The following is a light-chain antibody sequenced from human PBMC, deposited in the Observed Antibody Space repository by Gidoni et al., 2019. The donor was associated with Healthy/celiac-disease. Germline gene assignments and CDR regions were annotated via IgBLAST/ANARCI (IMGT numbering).Light chain of an antibody. J-gene: IGLJ2*01. V-gene: IGLV1-44*01. CDR1: SSNLGSNT. CDR3: AAGEDRLNGQVV. Sequence: QSVLTQPPSASAPPGQRVTIHCSGRSSNLGSNTVNCDQQLPGTAPKRLIYSHKQRLSGGADRFSGSKSCTSSARAISGLQSEDEAYYYSAAGEDRLNGQVVFGGGSRLTVL. CDR2: SHK.